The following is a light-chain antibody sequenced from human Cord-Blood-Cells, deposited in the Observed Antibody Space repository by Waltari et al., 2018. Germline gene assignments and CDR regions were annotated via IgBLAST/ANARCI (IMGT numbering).Light chain of an antibody. CDR3: QQYGSLPQT. CDR2: GAS. CDR1: QSVSSSY. Sequence: EIVSTQSPGTLSLSPGERATLSCRASQSVSSSYLAWYQPKTGQAPRLLIYGASSRDTGIPDRFSGSGSGTDFTLTISRLEPEDCAVYYCQQYGSLPQTFGQGTKVEIK. J-gene: IGKJ1*01. V-gene: IGKV3-20*01.